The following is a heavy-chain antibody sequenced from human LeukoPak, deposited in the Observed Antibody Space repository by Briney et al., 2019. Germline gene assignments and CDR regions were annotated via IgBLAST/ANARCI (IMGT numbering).Heavy chain of an antibody. CDR3: ARSGLFQALDY. CDR1: GGSISSGGYY. J-gene: IGHJ4*02. V-gene: IGHV4-31*03. D-gene: IGHD3-22*01. CDR2: INHSGST. Sequence: PSETLSLTCTVSGGSISSGGYYWSWIRQHPGKGLEWIGEINHSGSTNYNPSLKSRVTISVDTSKNQFSLKLSSVTAADTAVYYCARSGLFQALDYWGQGTLVTVSS.